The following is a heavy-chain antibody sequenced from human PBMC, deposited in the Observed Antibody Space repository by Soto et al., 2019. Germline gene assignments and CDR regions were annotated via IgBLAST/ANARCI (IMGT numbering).Heavy chain of an antibody. CDR2: TYFSGST. J-gene: IGHJ4*02. CDR1: GGFVGSGNFY. CDR3: ARVPVRVRGFDH. V-gene: IGHV4-61*01. D-gene: IGHD3-10*01. Sequence: KPSETLSLTCTVSGGFVGSGNFYWSWIRQPPGKGLEWIAYTYFSGSTKYNPSLKSRVTISLDTSRNQFSLKMSSVTAADTALYYCARVPVRVRGFDHWGQGTLVTVSS.